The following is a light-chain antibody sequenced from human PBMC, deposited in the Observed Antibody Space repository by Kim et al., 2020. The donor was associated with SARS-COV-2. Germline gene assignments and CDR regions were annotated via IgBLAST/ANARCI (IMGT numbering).Light chain of an antibody. CDR3: QQYGSSPPIT. CDR1: QSVSSSY. V-gene: IGKV3-20*01. Sequence: PGERATLTCRTSQSVSSSYLAGYQKKPGQPPRLLIYGASSRATGIPDRFSGSGSGTDFTLTISRLETEDFAVYYGQQYGSSPPITFGGGTKVGIK. CDR2: GAS. J-gene: IGKJ4*01.